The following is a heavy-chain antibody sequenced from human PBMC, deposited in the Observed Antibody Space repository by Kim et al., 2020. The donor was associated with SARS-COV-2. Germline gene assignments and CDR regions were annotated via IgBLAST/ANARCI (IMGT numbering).Heavy chain of an antibody. CDR1: GGSISSYY. J-gene: IGHJ6*02. V-gene: IGHV4-59*13. D-gene: IGHD4-17*01. CDR3: AREGGTDYGGNSGGYYYYGMDV. Sequence: SETLSLTCTVSGGSISSYYWSWIRQPPGKGLEWIGYIYYSGSTNYNPSLKSRVTISVDTSKNQFSLKLSSVTAADTAVYYCAREGGTDYGGNSGGYYYYGMDVWGQGTTVTVSS. CDR2: IYYSGST.